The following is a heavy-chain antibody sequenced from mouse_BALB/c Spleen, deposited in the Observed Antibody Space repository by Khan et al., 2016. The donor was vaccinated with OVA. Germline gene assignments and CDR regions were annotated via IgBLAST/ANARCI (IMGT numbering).Heavy chain of an antibody. CDR1: GYTFTNYG. Sequence: LVESGPELKKPGETVKISCKASGYTFTNYGMNWVKQAPGKGLKWMGWIYTYTGEPTYADDFKGRFAFSLESSASTAFLQINNLTNDDTATYFCARGSSRDLDYWGQGTSVTVSS. V-gene: IGHV9-3-1*01. J-gene: IGHJ4*01. CDR2: IYTYTGEP. D-gene: IGHD1-1*01. CDR3: ARGSSRDLDY.